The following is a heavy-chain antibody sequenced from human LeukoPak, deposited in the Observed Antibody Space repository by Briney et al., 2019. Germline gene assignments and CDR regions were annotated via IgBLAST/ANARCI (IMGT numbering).Heavy chain of an antibody. CDR3: ASFSSSWDTDY. V-gene: IGHV4-38-2*02. Sequence: PSETLSLTCTVSGYSISSGYYSGWIRQPPGKGLEWIGSIYHSGSTYYNPSLKSRVTISVDTSKNQFSLKLSSVTAADTAVYYCASFSSSWDTDYWGQGTLVTVSS. J-gene: IGHJ4*02. CDR2: IYHSGST. D-gene: IGHD6-13*01. CDR1: GYSISSGYY.